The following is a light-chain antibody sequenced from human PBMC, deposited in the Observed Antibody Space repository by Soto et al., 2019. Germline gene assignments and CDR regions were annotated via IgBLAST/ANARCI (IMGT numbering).Light chain of an antibody. J-gene: IGKJ4*01. CDR3: QQYSSSPLT. CDR2: STS. CDR1: QSVISNY. Sequence: EIVLTQSPGTLSLSPGDRATLSCRASQSVISNYLAWYQQKPGQSPKLLIYSTSNRATGIPDRFSGSGSGTDFTLTISRLEPEDFAVYYCQQYSSSPLTFGGGTKVDIK. V-gene: IGKV3-20*01.